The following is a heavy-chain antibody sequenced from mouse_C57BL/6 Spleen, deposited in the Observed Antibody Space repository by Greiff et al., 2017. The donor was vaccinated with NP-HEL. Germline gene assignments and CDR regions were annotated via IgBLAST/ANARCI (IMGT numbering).Heavy chain of an antibody. CDR2: IYPRSGNT. V-gene: IGHV1-81*01. D-gene: IGHD1-3*01. CDR1: GYTFTSYG. Sequence: VMLVESGAELARPGASVKLSCKASGYTFTSYGISWVKQRTGQGLEWIGEIYPRSGNTYYNEKFKGKATLTADKSSSTAYMELRSLTSEDSAVYFCAREGVGFAYWGQGTLVTVSA. J-gene: IGHJ3*01. CDR3: AREGVGFAY.